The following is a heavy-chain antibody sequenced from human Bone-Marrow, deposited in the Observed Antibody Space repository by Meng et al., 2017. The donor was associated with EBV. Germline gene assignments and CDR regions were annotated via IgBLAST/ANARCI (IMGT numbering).Heavy chain of an antibody. J-gene: IGHJ4*02. Sequence: QVHLQQWGAGLLNPSETLSLTCAVYGGSFSGYYWRWIRQPPAKGLEWIGEINHSGSTNYNPSLKSRVTISVDTSKNQFSLKLSSVTAADTAVYYCARVRSVATITLFDYWGQGTLVTVSS. CDR2: INHSGST. V-gene: IGHV4-34*01. CDR1: GGSFSGYY. CDR3: ARVRSVATITLFDY. D-gene: IGHD5-24*01.